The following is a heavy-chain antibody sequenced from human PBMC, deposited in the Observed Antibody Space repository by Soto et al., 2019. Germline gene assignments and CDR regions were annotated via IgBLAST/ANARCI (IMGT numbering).Heavy chain of an antibody. CDR3: ARHRGYSRSFDY. CDR1: GGSTSSSY. CDR2: VYYSGGT. D-gene: IGHD5-18*01. V-gene: IGHV4-59*08. J-gene: IGHJ4*02. Sequence: SETLSLTCTVSGGSTSSSYWSWIRQPPGKGLEWIGYVYYSGGTDYNPSLKSRVTMTLDTSRNQFSLTLTSVTAADTAIYYCARHRGYSRSFDYWGQGTLVT.